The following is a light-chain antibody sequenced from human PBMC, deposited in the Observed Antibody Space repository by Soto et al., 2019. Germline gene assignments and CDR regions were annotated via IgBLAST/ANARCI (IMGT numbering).Light chain of an antibody. CDR1: QSVSSTF. J-gene: IGKJ1*01. CDR3: QQFDSSVT. V-gene: IGKV3-20*01. CDR2: GAS. Sequence: EIVLTQSPGSLSLSPGERATLSCRASQSVSSTFFAWYQQRPGQAPRLLMYGASSRATGIPVRFSGSGSGTGVTLTISRLEPEDFAEYYCQQFDSSVTFGQGTKVEIK.